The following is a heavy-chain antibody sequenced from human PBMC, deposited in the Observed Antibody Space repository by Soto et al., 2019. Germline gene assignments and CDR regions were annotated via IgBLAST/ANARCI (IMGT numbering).Heavy chain of an antibody. CDR3: ARESSLYSCSSRRYYGMDV. J-gene: IGHJ6*02. CDR2: INAGNGNT. D-gene: IGHD6-6*01. Sequence: ASVKVSCKASGYTFTSYAMHWVRQAPGQRLEWMGWINAGNGNTKYSQKFQGRVTITRDTSASTAYMELSSLRSEDTAVYYCARESSLYSCSSRRYYGMDVWGQGTTVTVSS. V-gene: IGHV1-3*01. CDR1: GYTFTSYA.